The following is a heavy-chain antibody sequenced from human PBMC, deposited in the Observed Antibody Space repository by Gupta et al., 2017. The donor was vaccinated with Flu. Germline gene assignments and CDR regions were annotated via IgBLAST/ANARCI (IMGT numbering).Heavy chain of an antibody. V-gene: IGHV4-59*01. CDR2: IYYSGST. J-gene: IGHJ4*02. Sequence: SSYWSWIRQPPGKGLEWIGYIYYSGSTNYTPSLKSRVTISVDTSKKQFSLKLSSVTAADTAVYYCAGGGNYGQFDYWGQGTLVTVSS. CDR1: SSY. CDR3: AGGGNYGQFDY. D-gene: IGHD1-26*01.